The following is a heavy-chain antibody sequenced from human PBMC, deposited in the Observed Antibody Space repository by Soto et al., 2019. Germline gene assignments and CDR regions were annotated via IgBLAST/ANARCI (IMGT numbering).Heavy chain of an antibody. V-gene: IGHV2-5*02. D-gene: IGHD3-16*01. CDR2: NYWDDEK. CDR3: AHRRGGYFDY. CDR1: GFSLTTNREA. J-gene: IGHJ4*02. Sequence: SGPTLVKPTQTLTLTCTFSGFSLTTNREAVGWIRQPPGKALEWLALNYWDDEKHYSPSLRTKLTITKDTSKNQVVLTMTNMDPGDTATYFCAHRRGGYFDYWGQGTLVTVSS.